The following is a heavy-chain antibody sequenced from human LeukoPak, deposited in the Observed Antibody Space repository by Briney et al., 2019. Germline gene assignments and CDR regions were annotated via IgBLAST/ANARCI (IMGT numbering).Heavy chain of an antibody. D-gene: IGHD5-18*01. CDR3: ARDLVQLWSKDY. CDR2: ISSSGRNI. J-gene: IGHJ4*02. CDR1: GFTFSNYE. Sequence: SGGSLRLSCAASGFTFSNYELNWVRQAPGRGLEWVSYISSSGRNIYYADSVNGRFTISRDNAKNSLYLQMNSLRAEDTAVYHCARDLVQLWSKDYWGQGTLVTVSS. V-gene: IGHV3-48*03.